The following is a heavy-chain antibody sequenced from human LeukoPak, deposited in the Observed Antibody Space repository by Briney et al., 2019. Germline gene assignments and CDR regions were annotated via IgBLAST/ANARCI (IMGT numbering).Heavy chain of an antibody. CDR2: IYYSGST. D-gene: IGHD5-18*01. J-gene: IGHJ5*02. V-gene: IGHV4-39*01. CDR1: GGSISSSSYY. Sequence: SETLSLTCTVSGGSISSSSYYWGWIRQPPGKGLEWIGSIYYSGSTYYNPSLKSRVTISVDTSKNQFSLKLSSVTAADAAVYYCARRVVDTSMMTYNWFDPWGQGTLVTVSS. CDR3: ARRVVDTSMMTYNWFDP.